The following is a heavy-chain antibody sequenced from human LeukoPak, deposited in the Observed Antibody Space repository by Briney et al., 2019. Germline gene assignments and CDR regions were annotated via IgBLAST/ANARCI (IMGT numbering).Heavy chain of an antibody. V-gene: IGHV3-66*01. D-gene: IGHD6-13*01. J-gene: IGHJ4*02. CDR3: ARTQQLVNFDY. Sequence: GGSLRLSCAASGFTFSSYAMSWVRQAPGKGLEWVSLIYSGGSTYYADSVEGRFTISRDNAKNSLYLQMNSLRAEDTAVYYCARTQQLVNFDYWGQGTLVTVSS. CDR1: GFTFSSYA. CDR2: IYSGGST.